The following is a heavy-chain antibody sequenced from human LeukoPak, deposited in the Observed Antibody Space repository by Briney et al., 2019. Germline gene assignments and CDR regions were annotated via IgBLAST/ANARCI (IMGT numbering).Heavy chain of an antibody. CDR1: GFTVSTDY. CDR3: ARDRSAYYYDSSGYYVDY. V-gene: IGHV3-53*01. Sequence: GGSLRLSCAASGFTVSTDYVSWVRQAPGKGLEWVSVIYRSGSTYYADSVKGRFTISRDNSKNTLYLQMNRLRAEDTAVYYCARDRSAYYYDSSGYYVDYWGQGTLVTVSS. J-gene: IGHJ4*02. D-gene: IGHD3-22*01. CDR2: IYRSGST.